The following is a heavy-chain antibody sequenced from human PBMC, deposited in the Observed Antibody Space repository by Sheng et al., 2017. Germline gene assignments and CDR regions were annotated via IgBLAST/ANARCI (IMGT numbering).Heavy chain of an antibody. CDR3: ARGNWNYLSDY. Sequence: QVQLVQSGAEVKKPGSSVKVSCKASGDTFSNYAISWVRQAPGQGLEWMGGIIPMLGIPNYAQRFQGRVTITADKSTSTAYMELSSLRSEDTAVYYCARGNWNYLSDYWGQGTLVTVSS. J-gene: IGHJ4*02. CDR1: GDTFSNYA. CDR2: IIPMLGIP. V-gene: IGHV1-69*10. D-gene: IGHD1-7*01.